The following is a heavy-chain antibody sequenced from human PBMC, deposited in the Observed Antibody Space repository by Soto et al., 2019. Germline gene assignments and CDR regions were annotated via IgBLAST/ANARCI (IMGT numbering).Heavy chain of an antibody. J-gene: IGHJ4*02. V-gene: IGHV3-23*01. CDR3: AKDFYDYIWGNYRARSFEC. Sequence: PGGSLRLSCAASGFTFNNYAMSWVRQAPGKGLEWVSAISGSGGSTYYADSVKGRFTISRDNSKNTLDLQMSSLRAEDTAVYYCAKDFYDYIWGNYRARSFECWGQGTLVTVSS. CDR1: GFTFNNYA. D-gene: IGHD3-16*02. CDR2: ISGSGGST.